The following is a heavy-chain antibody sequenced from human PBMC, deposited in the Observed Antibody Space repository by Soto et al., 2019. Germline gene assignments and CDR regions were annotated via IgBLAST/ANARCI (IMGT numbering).Heavy chain of an antibody. J-gene: IGHJ6*02. D-gene: IGHD1-1*01. CDR3: AREAGTLYFYYYGMDV. Sequence: QVQLVQSGAEVKRPGSSVRVSCKASGGTFKTYAITWVRQAPGRGLEWMGGIIPLFGSANYSQNFQGRVTITADESTNTADMELTSLRSEDTAVYYCAREAGTLYFYYYGMDVWGQGTTVTVSS. CDR1: GGTFKTYA. CDR2: IIPLFGSA. V-gene: IGHV1-69*12.